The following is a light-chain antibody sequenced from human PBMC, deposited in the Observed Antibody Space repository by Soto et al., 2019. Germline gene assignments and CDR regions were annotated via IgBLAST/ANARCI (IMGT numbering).Light chain of an antibody. CDR2: DTS. J-gene: IGKJ4*01. CDR3: HQRSSWPLT. Sequence: EILLTQSPATLSLSPGARAPLSCRASKNVSYFLSWYQQQPGQAPRLLIYDTSKRASGFPARFSGSGTGTDFTLTISSLEPEDFAVYYCHQRSSWPLTFGGGTKVDIK. V-gene: IGKV3-11*01. CDR1: KNVSYF.